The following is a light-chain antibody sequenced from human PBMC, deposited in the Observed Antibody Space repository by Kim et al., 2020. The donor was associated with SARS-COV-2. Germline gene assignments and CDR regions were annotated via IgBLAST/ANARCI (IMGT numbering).Light chain of an antibody. V-gene: IGLV3-21*04. CDR2: YDS. J-gene: IGLJ3*02. Sequence: APGKTARVSCKKNNIGSKSVNWYQQKPGQAPVLVIYYDSDRPSGIPERFSGSNSGNTATLTISRVEAGDEADYHCQVWDSSTDHPVFGGGTQLTVL. CDR1: NIGSKS. CDR3: QVWDSSTDHPV.